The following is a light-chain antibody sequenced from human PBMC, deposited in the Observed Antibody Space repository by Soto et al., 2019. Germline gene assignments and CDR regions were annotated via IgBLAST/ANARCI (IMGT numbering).Light chain of an antibody. CDR1: SSDVGGYNY. V-gene: IGLV2-14*01. Sequence: QSALTQPASVSGSPGQSITISCIGTSSDVGGYNYVSWYQQHPDKAPKLVMYNVSNRPSGVSDRFSGSKSGNTASLIISGLQAEDEADYFCSSYSSISTVIFGGGTKLTVL. CDR2: NVS. J-gene: IGLJ2*01. CDR3: SSYSSISTVI.